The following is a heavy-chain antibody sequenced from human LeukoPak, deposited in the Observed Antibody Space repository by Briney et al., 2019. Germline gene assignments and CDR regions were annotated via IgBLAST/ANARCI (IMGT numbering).Heavy chain of an antibody. CDR2: ISSSSSYI. CDR1: GFTFSSYS. V-gene: IGHV3-21*01. CDR3: ARDFLDIVVVVAAMADNWFDP. J-gene: IGHJ5*02. Sequence: GGSLRLSCAASGFTFSSYSMNLVRQAPGKGLEWVSSISSSSSYIYYADSVKGRFTISRDNAKNSLYLQMNSLRAEDTAVYYCARDFLDIVVVVAAMADNWFDPWGQGTLVTVSS. D-gene: IGHD2-15*01.